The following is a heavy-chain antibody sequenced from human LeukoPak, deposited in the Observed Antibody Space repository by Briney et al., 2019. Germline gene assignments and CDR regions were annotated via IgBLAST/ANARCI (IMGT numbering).Heavy chain of an antibody. V-gene: IGHV3-48*04. J-gene: IGHJ6*03. CDR1: SGYS. CDR2: ISSASSTI. D-gene: IGHD5-18*01. CDR3: AREGVGYGYFGYMDV. Sequence: GGSLRLSCTASSGYSMNWVRQAPGKGLEWGAYISSASSTIYYADSVEGRFTISRDNAQNSLSLQMNSLRAEDTAVYYCAREGVGYGYFGYMDVWGKGTTVTVSS.